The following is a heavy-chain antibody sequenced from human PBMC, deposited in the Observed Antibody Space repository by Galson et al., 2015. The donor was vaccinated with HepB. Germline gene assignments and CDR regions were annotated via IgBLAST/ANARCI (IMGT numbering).Heavy chain of an antibody. V-gene: IGHV3-15*01. CDR1: GFTFSNAW. CDR2: IKSKTDGGTT. Sequence: SLRLSCAASGFTFSNAWMSWVRQAPGKGLEWAGRIKSKTDGGTTDYAAPVKGRFTISRDDSKNTLYLQMNSLKTEDTAVYYCTTDRLIVAGRRFDYWGQGTLVTVSS. D-gene: IGHD3-22*01. CDR3: TTDRLIVAGRRFDY. J-gene: IGHJ4*02.